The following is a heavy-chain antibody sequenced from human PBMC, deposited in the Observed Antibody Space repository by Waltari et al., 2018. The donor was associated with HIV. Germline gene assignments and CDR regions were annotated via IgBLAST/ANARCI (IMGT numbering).Heavy chain of an antibody. CDR3: ATGVSYYGP. Sequence: AESGGRLIQPGGSLGLSCTASNFSVSGKHVTWIRQAPGGSLEWVGVIYPDDTTHYADSVSGRFTISRAKSRTTVLLLMNGLFVDDTATYFCATGVSYYGPWGQGTRVTVSS. V-gene: IGHV3-53*01. J-gene: IGHJ5*02. D-gene: IGHD3-10*01. CDR1: NFSVSGKH. CDR2: IYPDDTT.